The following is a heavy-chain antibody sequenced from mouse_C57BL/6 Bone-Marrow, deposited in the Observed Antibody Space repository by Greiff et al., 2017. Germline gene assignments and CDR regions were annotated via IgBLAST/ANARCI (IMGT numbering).Heavy chain of an antibody. Sequence: EVQRVESGPELVKPGASVKISCKASGYSFTGYYMNWVKQSPEKSLEWIGEINPSTGGTTYNQKFKAKATLTVDKSSSTAYMQLKSLTSEDSAVYYCARWGYYFFLDYWGQGTSVTVSS. J-gene: IGHJ4*01. CDR3: ARWGYYFFLDY. CDR1: GYSFTGYY. D-gene: IGHD2-12*01. V-gene: IGHV1-42*01. CDR2: INPSTGGT.